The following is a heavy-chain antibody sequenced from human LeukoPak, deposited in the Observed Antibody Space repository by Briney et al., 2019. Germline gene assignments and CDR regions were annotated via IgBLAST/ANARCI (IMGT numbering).Heavy chain of an antibody. V-gene: IGHV1-46*01. J-gene: IGHJ5*02. D-gene: IGHD3-10*01. Sequence: ASVKVSCKASGYTITSYYMHWVRQAPGQGLEWMGIVNPSGGNTTYAQKFQGRVTMTRDTSTSTVYMELSSLRSEDTAVYYCARGGVYYCSGTYYNVGWFDPWGQGTLVTVSS. CDR3: ARGGVYYCSGTYYNVGWFDP. CDR1: GYTITSYY. CDR2: VNPSGGNT.